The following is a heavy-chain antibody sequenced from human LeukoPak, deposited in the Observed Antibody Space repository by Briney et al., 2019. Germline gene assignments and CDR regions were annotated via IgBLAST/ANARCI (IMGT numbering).Heavy chain of an antibody. D-gene: IGHD5-12*01. Sequence: HGESLQISCKGSGYRFTSHWIGWVRQMPGKGLEWMGIIYPGDFDTRYSPSFQGQVTISADKFISTAYLQWSSLKASDTAMYYCARVSTPSAYDPFDFWGQGTLVTVSS. J-gene: IGHJ4*02. CDR1: GYRFTSHW. CDR3: ARVSTPSAYDPFDF. V-gene: IGHV5-51*01. CDR2: IYPGDFDT.